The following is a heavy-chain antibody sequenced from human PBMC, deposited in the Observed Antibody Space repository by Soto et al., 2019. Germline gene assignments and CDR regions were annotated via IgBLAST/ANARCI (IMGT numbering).Heavy chain of an antibody. CDR1: GFTFSSYA. V-gene: IGHV3-23*01. D-gene: IGHD3-10*01. Sequence: EVQLLESGGGLVQPGGSLRLSCAASGFTFSSYAMSWVRQAPGKGLEWVSAISGSGGSTYYADSVKGRFTISRDNSKNTLYLQMNSLIAEDTAVYYCAKSLGDVLLWFGEFRGFDYWGQGTLVTVSS. CDR3: AKSLGDVLLWFGEFRGFDY. J-gene: IGHJ4*02. CDR2: ISGSGGST.